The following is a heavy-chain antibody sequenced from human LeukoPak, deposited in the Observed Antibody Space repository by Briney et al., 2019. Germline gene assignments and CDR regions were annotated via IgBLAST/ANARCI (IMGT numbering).Heavy chain of an antibody. D-gene: IGHD2-15*01. CDR2: ISGSGGST. CDR1: GFTFSSYA. Sequence: GGSLRLSCAASGFTFSSYAMSWVRQAPGKGLEWVSAISGSGGSTYYADSVKGRFTISRDNSKNTLYLQMNSLRAEDTAVYYCAKEVYCSGGSCYSLYYYYMDAWGKGTTVTVSS. V-gene: IGHV3-23*01. J-gene: IGHJ6*03. CDR3: AKEVYCSGGSCYSLYYYYMDA.